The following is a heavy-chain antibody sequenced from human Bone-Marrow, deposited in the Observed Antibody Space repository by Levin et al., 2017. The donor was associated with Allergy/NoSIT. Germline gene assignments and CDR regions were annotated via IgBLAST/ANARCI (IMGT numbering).Heavy chain of an antibody. J-gene: IGHJ6*02. V-gene: IGHV3-30-3*01. CDR3: ARYTAMVRSYYYYGMDV. CDR1: GFTFSSYA. Sequence: GGSLRLSCAASGFTFSSYAMHWVRQAPGKGLEWVAVISYDGSNKYYADSVKGRFTISRDNSKNTLYLQMNSLRAEDTAVYYCARYTAMVRSYYYYGMDVWGQGTTVTVSS. CDR2: ISYDGSNK. D-gene: IGHD5-18*01.